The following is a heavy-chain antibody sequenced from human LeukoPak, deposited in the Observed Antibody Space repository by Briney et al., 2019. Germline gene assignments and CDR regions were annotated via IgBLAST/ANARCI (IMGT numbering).Heavy chain of an antibody. CDR2: ISGSGGST. CDR1: GFTFSSYG. D-gene: IGHD2-2*01. V-gene: IGHV3-23*01. Sequence: GGSLRLSCAASGFTFSSYGMSWVRQAPGKGLEWVSAISGSGGSTYYADSVKGRFTISRDNSKNTLYLQMNSLRAEDTAVYYCAKDRGYCSSTSCYYFDYWGQGTLVTVSS. J-gene: IGHJ4*02. CDR3: AKDRGYCSSTSCYYFDY.